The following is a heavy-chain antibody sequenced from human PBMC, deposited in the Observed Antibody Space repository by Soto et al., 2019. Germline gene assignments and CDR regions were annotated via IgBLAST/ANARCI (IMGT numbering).Heavy chain of an antibody. Sequence: QVQLVQSGAEVKKPGSSVRVSCKVSGGTFGSHTFTWVRQAPGQGLEWMGEIIPVFNAANYAQRFQDRVTITEYRSATTVYLELSRLTSADTATYYCARSETLTYNNTRGTDLDFWGQGTLGIVSS. J-gene: IGHJ4*02. V-gene: IGHV1-69*06. D-gene: IGHD1-20*01. CDR3: ARSETLTYNNTRGTDLDF. CDR2: IIPVFNAA. CDR1: GGTFGSHT.